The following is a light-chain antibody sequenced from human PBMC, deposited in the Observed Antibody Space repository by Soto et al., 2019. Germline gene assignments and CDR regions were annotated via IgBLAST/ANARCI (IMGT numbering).Light chain of an antibody. Sequence: IQMTQSPSSLSASVGDRVTISCRASQSVNKYLNWYQQKPGNVPTLLIYAASNLQSGVPSRFSGSGSGAVFTLTISSLQPEDFATYYCLQDHSYPWTFGQGTKVEIK. CDR1: QSVNKY. CDR3: LQDHSYPWT. V-gene: IGKV1-6*01. CDR2: AAS. J-gene: IGKJ1*01.